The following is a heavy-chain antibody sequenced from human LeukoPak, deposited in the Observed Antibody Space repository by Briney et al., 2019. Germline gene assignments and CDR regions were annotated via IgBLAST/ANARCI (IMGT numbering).Heavy chain of an antibody. CDR3: AGGIAAAGYDY. J-gene: IGHJ4*02. V-gene: IGHV4-59*08. Sequence: SETLSLTCTVSGVSISSYYWSWLRQPPGKGLEWIGYIYYSGSTNYNPSLKSRVTISVDTSKNQFSLKLSSVTAADTAVYYCAGGIAAAGYDYWGQGTLVTVSS. CDR2: IYYSGST. D-gene: IGHD6-13*01. CDR1: GVSISSYY.